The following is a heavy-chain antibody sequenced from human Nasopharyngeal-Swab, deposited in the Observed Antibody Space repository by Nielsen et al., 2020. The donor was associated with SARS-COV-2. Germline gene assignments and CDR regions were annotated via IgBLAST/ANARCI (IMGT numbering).Heavy chain of an antibody. CDR1: GFTFSSYW. CDR2: IKQDGSEK. Sequence: GESLKISCAASGFTFSSYWMTWVRQAPGKGPEWVANIKQDGSEKYYVDSVKGRITISRDNAKNSLYLQMNSLRAEDTAVYYCARAPYYYGSGTMRTVYYFDYWGQGTLVTVSS. D-gene: IGHD3-10*01. J-gene: IGHJ4*02. V-gene: IGHV3-7*05. CDR3: ARAPYYYGSGTMRTVYYFDY.